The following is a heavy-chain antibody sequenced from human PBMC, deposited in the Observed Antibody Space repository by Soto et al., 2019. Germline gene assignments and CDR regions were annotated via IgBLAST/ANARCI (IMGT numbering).Heavy chain of an antibody. CDR2: ISSSSSYI. V-gene: IGHV3-21*01. CDR1: GFTFSSYS. D-gene: IGHD3-22*01. Sequence: GSLRLSCAASGFTFSSYSMNWVRQAPGKGLEWVSSISSSSSYIYYADSVKGRFTISRDNAKNSLYLQMNSLRAEDTAVYYCARDLGPIVVVTAPDAFDIWGQGTMVTVSS. CDR3: ARDLGPIVVVTAPDAFDI. J-gene: IGHJ3*02.